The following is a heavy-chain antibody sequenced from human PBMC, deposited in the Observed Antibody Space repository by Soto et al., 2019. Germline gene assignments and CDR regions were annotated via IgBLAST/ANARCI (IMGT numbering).Heavy chain of an antibody. J-gene: IGHJ6*03. CDR1: GGTFSSYT. D-gene: IGHD2-2*03. CDR3: ASGYCSSTSCFYQLASEYYYYMDF. Sequence: GASVKVSCKASGGTFSSYTISWVRQAPGQGLEWMGRIIPILGIANYAQKFQGRVTITADKSTSTAYMELSSLRSEDTAVYYCASGYCSSTSCFYQLASEYYYYMDFWGKGTTVTVS. V-gene: IGHV1-69*02. CDR2: IIPILGIA.